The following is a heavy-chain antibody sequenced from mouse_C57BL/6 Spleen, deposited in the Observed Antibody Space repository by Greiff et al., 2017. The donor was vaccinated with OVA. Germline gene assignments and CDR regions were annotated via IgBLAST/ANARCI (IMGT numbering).Heavy chain of an antibody. D-gene: IGHD2-1*01. J-gene: IGHJ2*01. CDR1: GFTFSDYY. Sequence: EVQLVESEGGLVQPGSSMKLSCTASGFTFSDYYMAWVRQVPEKGLEWVANINYDGSSTYYLDSLKSRFIISRDNAKNILYLQMSSLKSEDTATYYCARIYYGNYVDYWGQGTTLTVSS. V-gene: IGHV5-16*01. CDR2: INYDGSST. CDR3: ARIYYGNYVDY.